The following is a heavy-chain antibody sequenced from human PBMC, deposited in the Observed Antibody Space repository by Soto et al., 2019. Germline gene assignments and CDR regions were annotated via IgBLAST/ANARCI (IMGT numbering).Heavy chain of an antibody. J-gene: IGHJ3*01. Sequence: GASVKVSCKASGGTFSSYAISWVRQAPGQGLEWMGGIIPIFGTANYAQKFQGRVTITADESTSTAYMELSSLRSEDTAVYYCAARPLLPGASWGQGTMVTVSS. D-gene: IGHD3-22*01. CDR1: GGTFSSYA. CDR3: AARPLLPGAS. CDR2: IIPIFGTA. V-gene: IGHV1-69*13.